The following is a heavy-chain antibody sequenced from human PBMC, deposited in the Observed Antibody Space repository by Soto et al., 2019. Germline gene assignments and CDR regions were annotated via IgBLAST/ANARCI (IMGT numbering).Heavy chain of an antibody. Sequence: QVQLVQSGAEEKKPGASVKVSCKASGYTFTSYAMHWVRQAPGQRLEWMGWINAGNGNTKYSQKFQGRVTITRDTSXXTAYMELSSLRSEDTAVYYCARASGYSYGLNYFDYWGQGTLVTVSS. J-gene: IGHJ4*02. CDR2: INAGNGNT. CDR1: GYTFTSYA. V-gene: IGHV1-3*05. CDR3: ARASGYSYGLNYFDY. D-gene: IGHD5-18*01.